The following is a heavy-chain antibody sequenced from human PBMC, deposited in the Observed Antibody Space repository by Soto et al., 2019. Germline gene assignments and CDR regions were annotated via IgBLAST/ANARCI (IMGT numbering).Heavy chain of an antibody. CDR2: IYYSGST. J-gene: IGHJ4*02. CDR1: GGSISSSSYY. D-gene: IGHD1-26*01. CDR3: ARFGYSGSPWSDY. V-gene: IGHV4-39*01. Sequence: PPETLSLTCTVCGGSISSSSYYWGCIRQPPGKGLEWIGSIYYSGSTYYNPSLKSRVTISVDTSKNQFCRRPSSVTAAATAVYYCARFGYSGSPWSDYWGQGTVVTVSS.